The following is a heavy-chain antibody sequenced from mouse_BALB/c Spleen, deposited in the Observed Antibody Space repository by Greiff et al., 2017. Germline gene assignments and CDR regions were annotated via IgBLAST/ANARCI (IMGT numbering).Heavy chain of an antibody. CDR3: ATSYYPFAY. V-gene: IGHV1-9*01. D-gene: IGHD2-10*01. CDR2: ILPGSGST. Sequence: QVQLQQSGAELMKPGASVKISCKATGYTFSSYWIEWVKQRPGHGLEWIGEILPGSGSTNYNEKLKGKATFTADTSSNTAYMQLSSLTSEDSAVYYCATSYYPFAYWGQGTLVTVSA. CDR1: GYTFSSYW. J-gene: IGHJ3*01.